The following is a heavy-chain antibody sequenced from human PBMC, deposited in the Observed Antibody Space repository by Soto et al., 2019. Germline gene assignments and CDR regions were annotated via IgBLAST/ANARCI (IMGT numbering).Heavy chain of an antibody. Sequence: GGSLRLSCAASGFTFDTYWMNWVRQAPGEGPEWLSGINSDGTISRYADSVKGRLTITSDNARTTLSLQMNSLRADDTAVYYCARLSGDHSACLSYGMDAWGQGTTVTVSS. D-gene: IGHD2-21*01. J-gene: IGHJ6*02. V-gene: IGHV3-74*01. CDR1: GFTFDTYW. CDR2: INSDGTIS. CDR3: ARLSGDHSACLSYGMDA.